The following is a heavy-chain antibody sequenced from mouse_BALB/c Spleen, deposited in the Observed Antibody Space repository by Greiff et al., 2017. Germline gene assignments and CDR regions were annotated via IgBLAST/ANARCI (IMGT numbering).Heavy chain of an antibody. V-gene: IGHV10-1*02. CDR3: VRHAYDGYYDAMDY. Sequence: EVQLVESGGGLVQPKGSLKLSCAASGFTFNTYAMNWVRQAPGKGLEWVARIRSKSNNYATYYADSVKDRFTISRDDSQSMLYLQMNNLKTEDTAMYYCVRHAYDGYYDAMDYWGQGTSVTVSS. CDR2: IRSKSNNYAT. J-gene: IGHJ4*01. CDR1: GFTFNTYA. D-gene: IGHD2-3*01.